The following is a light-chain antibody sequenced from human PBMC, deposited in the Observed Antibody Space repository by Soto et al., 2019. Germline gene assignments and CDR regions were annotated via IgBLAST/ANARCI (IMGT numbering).Light chain of an antibody. J-gene: IGLJ3*02. V-gene: IGLV6-57*03. Sequence: NFMLTQPHSVSESPGKTVTISCTRSSGSIASSYVQWHQQRPGSAPTTVIYEDDQRPSGVPDRFYGSIDSSSNSASLTISGLKTEDEADYYCQSYDSSFWVFGGGTKLTVL. CDR2: EDD. CDR1: SGSIASSY. CDR3: QSYDSSFWV.